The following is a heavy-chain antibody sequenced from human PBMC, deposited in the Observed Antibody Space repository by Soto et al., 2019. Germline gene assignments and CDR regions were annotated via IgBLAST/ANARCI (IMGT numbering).Heavy chain of an antibody. CDR1: GASIYTYY. V-gene: IGHV4-59*01. D-gene: IGHD2-8*01. CDR3: SRYNSYAIDY. Sequence: SETLSLTCNVSGASIYTYYWNWIRQSPGKGLEWIGYISDGGSTNYNPSLASRVTLSVDTSKNQFSLKMTSVTAADRAMYFCSRYNSYAIDYWGRGTLVTVSS. J-gene: IGHJ4*02. CDR2: ISDGGST.